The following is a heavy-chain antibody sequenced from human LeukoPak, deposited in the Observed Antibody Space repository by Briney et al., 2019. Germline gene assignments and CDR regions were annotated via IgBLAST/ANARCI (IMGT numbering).Heavy chain of an antibody. V-gene: IGHV3-53*01. CDR2: IYSGGST. Sequence: GRSLRLSCAASGFTVSSNYMSWVRQAPGKGLEWVSVIYSGGSTYYADSVKGRFTISRDNSKNTLYLQMNSLRPEDTAVYYCARVYGVNFDYWGQGTLVTVSS. J-gene: IGHJ4*02. CDR1: GFTVSSNY. CDR3: ARVYGVNFDY. D-gene: IGHD4-17*01.